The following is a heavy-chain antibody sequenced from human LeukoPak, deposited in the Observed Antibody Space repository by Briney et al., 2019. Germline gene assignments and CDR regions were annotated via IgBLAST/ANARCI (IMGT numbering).Heavy chain of an antibody. CDR1: GFTFSSYG. CDR2: IWYDGSNK. J-gene: IGHJ6*02. V-gene: IGHV3-33*01. Sequence: PGGSLRLSCAASGFTFSSYGMHWVRQAPGKGLEWVAVIWYDGSNKYYADSVKGRFTISRDNSKNTLYLQMNSLRAEDTAVYYCARIYGSGPSAYSYYYGMDVWGQGTTVTVSS. CDR3: ARIYGSGPSAYSYYYGMDV. D-gene: IGHD3-10*01.